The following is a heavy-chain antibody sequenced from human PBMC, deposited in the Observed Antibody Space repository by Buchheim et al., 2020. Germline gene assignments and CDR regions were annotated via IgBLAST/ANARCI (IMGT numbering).Heavy chain of an antibody. J-gene: IGHJ6*02. D-gene: IGHD4-17*01. CDR1: GFTFSSYG. CDR3: AKETHGTVTTKDPTKPYYYYYGMDV. Sequence: QVQLVESGGGVVQPGRSLRLSCAASGFTFSSYGMHWVRQAPGKGLEWVAVISYDGSNKYYADSVKGRFTISRDNSKNTLYLQMNSLRAEDTAVYYCAKETHGTVTTKDPTKPYYYYYGMDVWGQGTT. CDR2: ISYDGSNK. V-gene: IGHV3-30*18.